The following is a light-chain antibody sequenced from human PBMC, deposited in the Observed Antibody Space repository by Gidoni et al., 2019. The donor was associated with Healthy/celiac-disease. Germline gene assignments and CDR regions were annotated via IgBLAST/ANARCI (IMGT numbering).Light chain of an antibody. CDR3: QQRSNWPPFT. J-gene: IGKJ4*01. V-gene: IGKV3-11*01. Sequence: ELVFTQSPATLSLSPGERATLSCRASQSVSSYLAWYQQKPGQAPRLLIYEASNRATGIPARFSGSGSGTDFTLTISSLEPEDFAVYYCQQRSNWPPFTFGGGTKVEIK. CDR1: QSVSSY. CDR2: EAS.